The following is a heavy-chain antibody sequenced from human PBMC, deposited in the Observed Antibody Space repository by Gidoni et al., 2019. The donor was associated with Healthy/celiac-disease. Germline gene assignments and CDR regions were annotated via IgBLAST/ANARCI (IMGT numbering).Heavy chain of an antibody. CDR3: ARGGGLRFLEWFHLHP. CDR2: IYYSGRT. Sequence: QVQLQESGPGLVKPSETLSLPCTVSGGPISSYHWRWIRQPPGKGLEWIGYIYYSGRTNYNPSLKSRVTISVDTSKNQFSLKLSSVTAADTAVYYCARGGGLRFLEWFHLHPWGQGTLVTVSS. D-gene: IGHD3-3*01. J-gene: IGHJ5*02. V-gene: IGHV4-59*01. CDR1: GGPISSYH.